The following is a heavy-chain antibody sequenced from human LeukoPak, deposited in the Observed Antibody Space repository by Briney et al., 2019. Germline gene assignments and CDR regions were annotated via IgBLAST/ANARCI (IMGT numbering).Heavy chain of an antibody. CDR1: GGSFSGYY. CDR2: INHSGST. D-gene: IGHD3-10*01. J-gene: IGHJ6*02. Sequence: PSETLSLTCAVYGGSFSGYYWSWIRQPPGKGLEWIGEINHSGSTNYNPSLKSRVTISVDMSKNQFSLKLSSVTAADTAVYYCARTRILWFGELLTYYYYYGMDVWGQGTTVTVSS. V-gene: IGHV4-34*01. CDR3: ARTRILWFGELLTYYYYYGMDV.